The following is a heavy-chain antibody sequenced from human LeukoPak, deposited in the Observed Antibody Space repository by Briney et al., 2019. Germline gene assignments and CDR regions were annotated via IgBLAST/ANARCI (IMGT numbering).Heavy chain of an antibody. CDR2: IIPILGIA. J-gene: IGHJ6*02. V-gene: IGHV1-69*04. Sequence: GASVKVSCKASGGTFSSYAISWVRQAPGQGLEWMGRIIPILGIANYAQKFQGRVTITADKSTSTAYMELSSLRSEDTAVYYCARAITMVRGPLRLDVWGQGTTVTVSS. CDR1: GGTFSSYA. D-gene: IGHD3-10*01. CDR3: ARAITMVRGPLRLDV.